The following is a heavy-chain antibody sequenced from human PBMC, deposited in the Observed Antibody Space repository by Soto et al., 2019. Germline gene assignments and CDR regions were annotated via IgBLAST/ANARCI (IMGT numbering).Heavy chain of an antibody. CDR1: GYNYNLHW. Sequence: GESVKISFRGSGYNYNLHWISWVRQKPGRGLEWMGIIYPGDSDTRYNPSFQGQVTISVDKSINTAYLQWDSLEASDTATYYCARHLRSYDFFQYYYGIDVWGQGSTVTVSS. J-gene: IGHJ6*02. D-gene: IGHD3-16*01. V-gene: IGHV5-51*01. CDR2: IYPGDSDT. CDR3: ARHLRSYDFFQYYYGIDV.